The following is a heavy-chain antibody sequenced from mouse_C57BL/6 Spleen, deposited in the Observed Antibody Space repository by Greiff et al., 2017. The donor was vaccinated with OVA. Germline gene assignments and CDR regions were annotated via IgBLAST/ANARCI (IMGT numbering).Heavy chain of an antibody. V-gene: IGHV5-17*01. CDR2: ISSGSSTI. J-gene: IGHJ4*01. CDR3: ARIYYDYDGYAMDY. CDR1: GFTFSDYG. D-gene: IGHD2-4*01. Sequence: EVQRVESGGGLVKPGGSLKLSCAASGFTFSDYGMHWVRRAPEKGLEWVAYISSGSSTIYYADTVKGRFTISRDNAKNTLFLQMTSLRSEDTAMYYCARIYYDYDGYAMDYWGQGTSVTVSS.